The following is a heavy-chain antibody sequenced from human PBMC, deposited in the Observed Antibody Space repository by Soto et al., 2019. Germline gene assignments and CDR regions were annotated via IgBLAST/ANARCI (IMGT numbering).Heavy chain of an antibody. Sequence: QITLKESGPALVKPTQTLTLTCSFSGFSLTTAGMGAGWIRQPPGKAPEWVALVYWDDDKRYNPSLRSRLTITKDTSKNLVVVTLTDMDPVDTGTYYCARRGTSSAAAGWFDPWGQGILVTVSS. CDR1: GFSLTTAGMG. J-gene: IGHJ5*02. V-gene: IGHV2-5*02. CDR2: VYWDDDK. D-gene: IGHD3-16*01. CDR3: ARRGTSSAAAGWFDP.